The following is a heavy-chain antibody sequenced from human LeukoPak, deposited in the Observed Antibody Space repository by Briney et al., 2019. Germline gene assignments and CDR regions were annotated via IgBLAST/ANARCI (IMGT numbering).Heavy chain of an antibody. V-gene: IGHV3-11*01. J-gene: IGHJ4*02. CDR1: GFTFSDYY. Sequence: GGSLRLSCAASGFTFSDYYMSWIRQAPGKGLEWVSYISASANTRIYADSVKGRFTISRDNSKNTLYLQMNSLRAEDTAVYYCAKNPPVVVVINMIDYWGQGTLVTVSS. D-gene: IGHD3-22*01. CDR2: ISASANTR. CDR3: AKNPPVVVVINMIDY.